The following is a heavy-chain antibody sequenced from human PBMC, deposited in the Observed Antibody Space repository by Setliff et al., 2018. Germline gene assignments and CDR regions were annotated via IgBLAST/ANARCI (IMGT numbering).Heavy chain of an antibody. CDR1: GGSFGTYY. CDR2: INHSGSG. CDR3: RQAVVGRDVFDI. V-gene: IGHV4-34*01. Sequence: TSETLSLTCSVYGGSFGTYYWSWIRQPPGKGLEWFGEINHSGSGDYNPSFKSRVTISVDTSKKQFSLTLTSVTAADTALYYCRQAVVGRDVFDIWGQGTVVTVSS. D-gene: IGHD1-1*01. J-gene: IGHJ3*02.